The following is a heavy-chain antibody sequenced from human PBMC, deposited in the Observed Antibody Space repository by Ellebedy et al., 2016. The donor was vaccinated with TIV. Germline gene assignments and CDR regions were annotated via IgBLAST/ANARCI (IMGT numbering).Heavy chain of an antibody. CDR3: ACSGSYSGFDY. V-gene: IGHV4-39*07. J-gene: IGHJ4*02. CDR1: GGSISSSSYY. Sequence: MPGGSLRLSCTVSGGSISSSSYYWGWIRQPPGKGLEWIGSIYYSGSTYYNPSLKSRVTISVDTSKNQFSLKLSSVTAADTAVYYCACSGSYSGFDYWGQGTLVTVSS. CDR2: IYYSGST. D-gene: IGHD1-26*01.